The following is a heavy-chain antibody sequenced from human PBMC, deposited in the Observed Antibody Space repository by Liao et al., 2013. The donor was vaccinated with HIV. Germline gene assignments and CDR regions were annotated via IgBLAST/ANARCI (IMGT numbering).Heavy chain of an antibody. CDR1: GGSFSGYY. CDR2: IIHSGST. CDR3: ARAPRCSESYRRKMAACAEHLQH. V-gene: IGHV4-34*12. J-gene: IGHJ1*01. D-gene: IGHD1-26*01. Sequence: QVQLQQWGAGLLKPSETLSLTCAVYGGSFSGYYWSWIRQPPGKGLEWIGEIIHSGSTSYNPSLKSRVSMSVDRSENQFSLKLGSVTAADTAVYYCARAPRCSESYRRKMAACAEHLQHWGQGSLVTVSS.